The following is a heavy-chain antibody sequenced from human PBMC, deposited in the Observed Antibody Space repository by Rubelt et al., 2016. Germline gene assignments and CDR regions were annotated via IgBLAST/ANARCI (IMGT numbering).Heavy chain of an antibody. J-gene: IGHJ3*02. Sequence: QVQLQQWGAGLLKPSETLSLTCAVYGGSFSGYYWSWIRQPPGTGLEWIGEINPSGSTNYNPSLKSRVTISVDTSKNQFSLKLSSVTAADTAVYYCASVQVVPAAIGDDAFDIWGQGTMVTVSS. CDR2: INPSGST. CDR1: GGSFSGYY. V-gene: IGHV4-34*01. CDR3: ASVQVVPAAIGDDAFDI. D-gene: IGHD2-2*01.